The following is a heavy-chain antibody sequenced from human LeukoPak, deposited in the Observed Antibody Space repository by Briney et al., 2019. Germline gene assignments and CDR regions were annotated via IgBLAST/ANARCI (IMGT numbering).Heavy chain of an antibody. V-gene: IGHV1-8*01. D-gene: IGHD4-17*01. CDR1: AYTFTSYD. CDR3: ARGIGSTTVTTLEYYFDY. CDR2: MNPNSGNT. J-gene: IGHJ4*02. Sequence: ASVKVSCKASAYTFTSYDINWVRQTPGQALEWMAWMNPNSGNTGYAQKFQGRVTMTRNTSISTAYMELSSLRSEDTAVYYCARGIGSTTVTTLEYYFDYWGQGTLVTVSS.